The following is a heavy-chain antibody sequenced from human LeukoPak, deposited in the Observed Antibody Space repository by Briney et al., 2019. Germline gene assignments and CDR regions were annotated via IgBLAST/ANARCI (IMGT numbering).Heavy chain of an antibody. V-gene: IGHV4-59*01. Sequence: SETLSLTCTVSGGSISSYYWSWIRQPPGKGLEWIGYIYYSGSTNYNPSLKSRVTISVDTSKNQFSLKLSSVTAADTAVYYCARGGYSYGYAPRYYFDYWGQGTLVTVSS. CDR3: ARGGYSYGYAPRYYFDY. CDR1: GGSISSYY. D-gene: IGHD5-18*01. J-gene: IGHJ4*02. CDR2: IYYSGST.